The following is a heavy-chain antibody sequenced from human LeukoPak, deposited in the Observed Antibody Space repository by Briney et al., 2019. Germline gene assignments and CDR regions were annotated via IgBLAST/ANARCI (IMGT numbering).Heavy chain of an antibody. CDR3: AKDVSWNWFDP. Sequence: GGSLRLSCAASGFTFSTYAVHWVRQAPGKGLEWVAVISYDGSNKYYADSVKGRFTISRDNSKNTLYLQMNTLRAEDTAVYYCAKDVSWNWFDPWGQGTLVTVSS. J-gene: IGHJ5*02. V-gene: IGHV3-30*18. CDR1: GFTFSTYA. CDR2: ISYDGSNK.